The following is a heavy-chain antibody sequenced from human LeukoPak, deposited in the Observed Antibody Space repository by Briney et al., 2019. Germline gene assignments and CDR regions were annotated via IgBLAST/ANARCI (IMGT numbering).Heavy chain of an antibody. D-gene: IGHD6-13*01. CDR1: GFTFSSYD. V-gene: IGHV3-23*01. CDR2: ISGSGGST. Sequence: PGGSLRRACAASGFTFSSYDLSWVRQAPGKGLEWVAAISGSGGSTYYADSVKGRFTISRDNSKHTLYLQMNSLRAKDTAVYYCAKADGSGYSSSWYCFDYWGQGTLVTVSS. CDR3: AKADGSGYSSSWYCFDY. J-gene: IGHJ4*02.